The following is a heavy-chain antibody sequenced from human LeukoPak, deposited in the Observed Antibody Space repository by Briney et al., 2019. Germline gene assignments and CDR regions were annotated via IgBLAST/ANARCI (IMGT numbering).Heavy chain of an antibody. J-gene: IGHJ4*02. CDR1: GGTFSSYA. D-gene: IGHD1-26*01. CDR3: ARRNSGSHTFDF. CDR2: IFPKFGTS. V-gene: IGHV1-69*01. Sequence: SVKVSCKASGGTFSSYAISWVRQAPGQGLEWMGWIFPKFGTSNYAQRFQGRVTITADESTNTAYMEMRSLRSDDTAVYYCARRNSGSHTFDFWGQGSLVTVSS.